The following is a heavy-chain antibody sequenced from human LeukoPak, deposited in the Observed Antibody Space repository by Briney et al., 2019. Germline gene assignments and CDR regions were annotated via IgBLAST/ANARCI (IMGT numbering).Heavy chain of an antibody. CDR1: GGSISSGDYY. Sequence: PSETLSLTCTVSGGSISSGDYYWSWIRQPPGKGLEWVSAIRGSGGGTYHADSVKGRFTISRDNSKNTLYLQMNSLRDEDTALYYCAKAGIGVVGYFDYWGQGTLVTVSS. CDR3: AKAGIGVVGYFDY. D-gene: IGHD6-19*01. J-gene: IGHJ4*02. V-gene: IGHV3-23*01. CDR2: IRGSGGGT.